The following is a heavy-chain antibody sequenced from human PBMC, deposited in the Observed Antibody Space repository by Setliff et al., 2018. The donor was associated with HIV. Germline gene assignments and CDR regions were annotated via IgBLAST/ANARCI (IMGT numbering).Heavy chain of an antibody. V-gene: IGHV4-38-2*02. CDR1: GDFFSSDYY. J-gene: IGHJ6*02. CDR3: ARPVSKNFYGLDV. CDR2: LYFGGST. Sequence: PSETLSLTCTVSGDFFSSDYYWGWIRQSPGKGLEWIGTLYFGGSTSYNSSLKGRVTISAATSKNVFSLNITSVTAADTAVYYCARPVSKNFYGLDVWGLGTTVTVSS.